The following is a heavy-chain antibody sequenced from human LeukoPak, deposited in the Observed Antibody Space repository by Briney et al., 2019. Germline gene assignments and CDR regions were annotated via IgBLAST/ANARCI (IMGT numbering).Heavy chain of an antibody. CDR3: ARGQTGARKSDAFDI. J-gene: IGHJ3*02. V-gene: IGHV1-2*02. D-gene: IGHD7-27*01. Sequence: GASVKVSCKASGYTFSGYYMHWVRQAPGQGLEWMGWINPNSGGTNYAQKFQGRVTMTRDTSISTAYMELSRLRSDDTAVYYCARGQTGARKSDAFDIWGQGTMVTVSS. CDR2: INPNSGGT. CDR1: GYTFSGYY.